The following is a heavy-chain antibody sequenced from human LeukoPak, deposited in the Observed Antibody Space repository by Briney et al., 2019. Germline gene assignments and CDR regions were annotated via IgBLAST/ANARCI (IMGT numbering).Heavy chain of an antibody. V-gene: IGHV1-58*01. CDR3: AADYYDSSGCYY. D-gene: IGHD3-22*01. Sequence: SVKVSCKASGFTFTSSAVQWVRQARGQRLEWIGWIVVGSGNTTYAQKFQERVTITRDMSTSTAYMELSSLRSEDTAVYYCAADYYDSSGCYYWGQGTLVTVSS. CDR1: GFTFTSSA. J-gene: IGHJ4*02. CDR2: IVVGSGNT.